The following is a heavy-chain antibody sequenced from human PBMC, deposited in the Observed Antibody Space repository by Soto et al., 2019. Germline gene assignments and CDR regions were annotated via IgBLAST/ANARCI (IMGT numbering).Heavy chain of an antibody. V-gene: IGHV3-33*01. J-gene: IGHJ4*02. CDR1: GFTFSSYG. CDR3: ARDNRGGYVFADY. Sequence: QVQLVESGGGVVQPGRSLRLSCAASGFTFSSYGMHWVRQAPGKGLEWVAVIWYDGSNKYYADSVKGLFTISRDSSKNTLYLQMNSLSDKDTAVYYCARDNRGGYVFADYWSQGTLVTVSS. D-gene: IGHD5-18*01. CDR2: IWYDGSNK.